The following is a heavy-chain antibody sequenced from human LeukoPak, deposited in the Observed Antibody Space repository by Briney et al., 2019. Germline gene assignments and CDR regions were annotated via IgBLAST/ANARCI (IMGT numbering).Heavy chain of an antibody. CDR2: ISYDGSNK. Sequence: GRSLRLSCAASGFTFSSYAMHWVRQAPGKGLEWVAVISYDGSNKYYADSVKGRFTISRDNSKNTLYLQMNSLRAEDTAVYYCAKDPQAAAALGVFQHWGQGTLVTVSS. CDR3: AKDPQAAAALGVFQH. J-gene: IGHJ1*01. D-gene: IGHD6-13*01. V-gene: IGHV3-30-3*01. CDR1: GFTFSSYA.